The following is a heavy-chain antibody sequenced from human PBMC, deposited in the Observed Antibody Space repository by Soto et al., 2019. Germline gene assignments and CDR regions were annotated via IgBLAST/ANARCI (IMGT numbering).Heavy chain of an antibody. CDR1: GFTFSNYA. CDR3: AKLVSPNFWNNYAALDC. D-gene: IGHD3-3*01. Sequence: PGGSLRLSCAASGFTFSNYAMTWVRQAPGKGLEWVSGVSGGGGSTYYADSVKGRFTISRDNSKITLYLLMNSLRAEDTAVYYCAKLVSPNFWNNYAALDCWGQGTLVTVSS. CDR2: VSGGGGST. V-gene: IGHV3-23*01. J-gene: IGHJ4*02.